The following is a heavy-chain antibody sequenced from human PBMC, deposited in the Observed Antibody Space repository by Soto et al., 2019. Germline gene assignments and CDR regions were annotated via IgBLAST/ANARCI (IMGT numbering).Heavy chain of an antibody. CDR1: GFTFSSYA. V-gene: IGHV3-30-3*01. Sequence: QVQLVESGGGVVQPGRSLRLSCAASGFTFSSYAMHWVRQAPGKGLEWVAVISYDGSNKYYADSVKGRFTISRDNSKNTLYLQMNSLRAEDTAVYYCARDGPSLPFDPLYYYYGMDVWGQGTTVTVSS. J-gene: IGHJ6*02. CDR2: ISYDGSNK. CDR3: ARDGPSLPFDPLYYYYGMDV.